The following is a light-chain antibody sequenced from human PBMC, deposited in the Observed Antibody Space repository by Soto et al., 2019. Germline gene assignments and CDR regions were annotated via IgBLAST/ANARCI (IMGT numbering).Light chain of an antibody. V-gene: IGKV1-5*03. J-gene: IGKJ1*01. Sequence: DIQMTQSPSTLSASVGDTATLTCRASESISIWLAWYKQKPGKAPNLLINKASSLQSEVPSRFSGSGSGTEFTLTITSLKPDDFGVYYCQQYKSSSTFGQGTKVEIK. CDR3: QQYKSSST. CDR2: KAS. CDR1: ESISIW.